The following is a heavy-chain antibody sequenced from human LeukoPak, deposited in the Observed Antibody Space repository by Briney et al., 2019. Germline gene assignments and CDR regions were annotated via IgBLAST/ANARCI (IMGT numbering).Heavy chain of an antibody. J-gene: IGHJ5*02. CDR1: GFTFSSYA. Sequence: GGSLRLSCAASGFTFSSYAMHWVRQAPGKGLEWVAVISYDGSNKYYADSVKGRFTISRDNSKNTLYLQMNSLRAEDTAVYYCARGHLGSFDPWGQGTLVTVSS. CDR2: ISYDGSNK. D-gene: IGHD3-10*01. V-gene: IGHV3-30-3*01. CDR3: ARGHLGSFDP.